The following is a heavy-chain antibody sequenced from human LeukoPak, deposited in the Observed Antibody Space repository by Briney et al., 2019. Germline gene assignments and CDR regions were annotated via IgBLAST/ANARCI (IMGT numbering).Heavy chain of an antibody. D-gene: IGHD3-10*01. Sequence: ASVKVSCKASGYTFSSYGISWVRQAPGQGLEWMGWINFNSGGTKYAQKFQGRVTMTSDTSISTAYMELRSLRSDDTAVYYCARFKWFGELSRFNWFDPWGQGTLVTVSS. J-gene: IGHJ5*02. V-gene: IGHV1-2*02. CDR2: INFNSGGT. CDR1: GYTFSSYG. CDR3: ARFKWFGELSRFNWFDP.